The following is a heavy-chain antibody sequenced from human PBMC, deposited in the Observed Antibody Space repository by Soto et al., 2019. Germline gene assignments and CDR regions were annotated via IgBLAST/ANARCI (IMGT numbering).Heavy chain of an antibody. D-gene: IGHD5-12*01. CDR2: ISYDGSNK. J-gene: IGHJ4*02. V-gene: IGHV3-30-3*01. CDR1: GFTFSSYA. CDR3: AKDFPIPRGYSGYATFDY. Sequence: GGFLRLPCAASGFTFSSYAMHWVRQAPGKGLEWVAVISYDGSNKYYADSVKGRFTISRDNSKNTLYLQMNSLRAEDTAVYYCAKDFPIPRGYSGYATFDYWGQGTLVTVSS.